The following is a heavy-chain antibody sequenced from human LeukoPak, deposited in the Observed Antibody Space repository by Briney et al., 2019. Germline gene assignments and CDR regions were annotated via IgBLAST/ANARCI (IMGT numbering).Heavy chain of an antibody. CDR1: GFTFDDYA. J-gene: IGHJ4*02. D-gene: IGHD3-22*01. CDR2: ISWNSGTI. CDR3: AKGLGGYYDSSGDY. V-gene: IGHV3-9*01. Sequence: GGSLRLSCAASGFTFDDYAMNWVRQAPGKGLEWVSVISWNSGTIAYADSVKGRFTISRDNAKNSLYLQMNSLRPEDTALYYCAKGLGGYYDSSGDYWGQGTLVTVSS.